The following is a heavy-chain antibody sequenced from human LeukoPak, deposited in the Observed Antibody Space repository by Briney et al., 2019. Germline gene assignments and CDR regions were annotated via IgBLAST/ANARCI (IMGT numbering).Heavy chain of an antibody. CDR1: GFTFSDYY. CDR3: VRVQVGHLDY. J-gene: IGHJ4*02. D-gene: IGHD3-16*01. V-gene: IGHV3-11*01. CDR2: IGSSGATI. Sequence: GGSLRLSCAASGFTFSDYYMSWIRQAPGKGLEWVSYIGSSGATIYYADSMKGRFTISRDNAKNSLYLQMNSVRAEDTAVYYCVRVQVGHLDYWGQGTLVTVS.